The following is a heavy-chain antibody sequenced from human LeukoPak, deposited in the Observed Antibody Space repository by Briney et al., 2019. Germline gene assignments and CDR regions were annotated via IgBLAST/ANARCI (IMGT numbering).Heavy chain of an antibody. CDR2: IKQGGNEK. J-gene: IGHJ6*03. CDR3: VRDGGYCSGGTCYHYYYYMDV. CDR1: GFSFRTYW. Sequence: GGSLRLSCAASGFSFRTYWMNWVRQAPGKGLEWVANIKQGGNEKYYVDSVRGRFTISRDNAKNSLYLQMNSLRAEDTAVYYCVRDGGYCSGGTCYHYYYYMDVWGKGTTVTVSS. D-gene: IGHD2-15*01. V-gene: IGHV3-7*01.